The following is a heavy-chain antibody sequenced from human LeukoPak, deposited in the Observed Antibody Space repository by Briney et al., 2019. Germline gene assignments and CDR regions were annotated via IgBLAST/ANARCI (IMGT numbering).Heavy chain of an antibody. J-gene: IGHJ4*02. D-gene: IGHD6-19*01. CDR3: AGYSSGWYRVLGY. CDR2: IYYSGNT. Sequence: SQTLSLTCIVSGGSISSGDYYWSWIRQPPGKGLEWIGYIYYSGNTYYNPSLKSRGIISVDTSKNQFSLKLSSVTAADTAVYYCAGYSSGWYRVLGYWGQGTLVTVSS. CDR1: GGSISSGDYY. V-gene: IGHV4-30-4*01.